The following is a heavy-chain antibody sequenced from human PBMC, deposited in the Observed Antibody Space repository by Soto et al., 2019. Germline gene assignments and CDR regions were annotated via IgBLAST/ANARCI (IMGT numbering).Heavy chain of an antibody. D-gene: IGHD2-21*02. CDR1: GGSISSGDYY. CDR3: ARVVPTDYGGDSDYFDY. V-gene: IGHV4-30-4*01. J-gene: IGHJ4*02. Sequence: SETLSLTCTVSGGSISSGDYYWSWIRHPPGKGLEWIGYIYYSGSTYYNPSLKSRVTISVDTSKNQFSLKLSSVTAADTAVYYCARVVPTDYGGDSDYFDYWGQGTLVTVSS. CDR2: IYYSGST.